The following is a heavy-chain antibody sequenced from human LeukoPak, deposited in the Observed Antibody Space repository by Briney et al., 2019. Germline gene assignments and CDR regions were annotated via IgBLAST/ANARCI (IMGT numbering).Heavy chain of an antibody. J-gene: IGHJ5*02. CDR3: ARGGDDPWFDP. CDR2: IYSGGST. V-gene: IGHV3-53*01. CDR1: GXTVSSNY. D-gene: IGHD1-1*01. Sequence: GGSLRLSCAASGXTVSSNYMSWVRQAPGKGLEWVSVIYSGGSTYYADSVKGRFTISRDNSKNTLYLQMNSLRAEDTAVYYCARGGDDPWFDPWGQGTLVTVSS.